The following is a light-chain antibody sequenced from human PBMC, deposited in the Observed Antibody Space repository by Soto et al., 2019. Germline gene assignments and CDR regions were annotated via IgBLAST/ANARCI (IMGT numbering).Light chain of an antibody. CDR3: QQYYSTPLT. Sequence: DIVMTQSPDSLAVSLGERATINCKSNQTVLYSSNNKNYLAWYQQKPGQPPKLLIYWASIRQSGVPDRFSGSGSGTDFTLTISSLQAEDVAVYYCQQYYSTPLTFGGGTKVELK. CDR2: WAS. CDR1: QTVLYSSNNKNY. V-gene: IGKV4-1*01. J-gene: IGKJ4*01.